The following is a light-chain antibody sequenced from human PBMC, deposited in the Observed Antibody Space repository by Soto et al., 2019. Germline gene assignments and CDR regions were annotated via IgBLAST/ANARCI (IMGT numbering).Light chain of an antibody. CDR2: AAS. CDR3: QQSFSTPRT. V-gene: IGKV1-39*01. Sequence: DIQMTQSPSSQSASVGDRVTITCRASQSINSYLNWYQQKPGKAPKLLIYAASSLQSGVPSRFNGSGSETDFTLTITSLQPDDFATYYYQQSFSTPRTFGQGTRVDI. J-gene: IGKJ1*01. CDR1: QSINSY.